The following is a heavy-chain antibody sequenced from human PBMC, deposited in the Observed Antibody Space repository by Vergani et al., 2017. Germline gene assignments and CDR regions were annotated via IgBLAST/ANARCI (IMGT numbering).Heavy chain of an antibody. CDR3: ARIGGVAAAGIFSLGYYYGMDV. Sequence: QVQLEESGPGLVKPSETLSLTCTVSGGSFNTYYWSWIRQSPGKGLEWIGRIYTSESTNYNPSLKSRVTMSVDTSKNQFSLKLSSVTAADTAVYYCARIGGVAAAGIFSLGYYYGMDVWGQGTTVTVSS. V-gene: IGHV4-4*07. CDR1: GGSFNTYY. J-gene: IGHJ6*02. D-gene: IGHD6-13*01. CDR2: IYTSEST.